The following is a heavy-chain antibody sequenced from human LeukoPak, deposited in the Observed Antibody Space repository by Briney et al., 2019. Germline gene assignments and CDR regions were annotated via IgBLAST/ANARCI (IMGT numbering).Heavy chain of an antibody. V-gene: IGHV3-23*01. CDR1: GFTFSSSA. J-gene: IGHJ6*02. D-gene: IGHD4-17*01. CDR2: ISNNGGYT. CDR3: AREQAGDYYYYYYGMDV. Sequence: GGSLRLSCAASGFTFSSSAMSWVRQAPGKGLEWVSAISNNGGYTYYADSVQGRFTISRDNSKSTLCLQMNSLRAEDTAVYYCAREQAGDYYYYYYGMDVWGQGTTVTVSS.